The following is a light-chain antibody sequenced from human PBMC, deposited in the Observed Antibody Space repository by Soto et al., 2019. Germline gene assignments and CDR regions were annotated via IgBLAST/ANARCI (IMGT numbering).Light chain of an antibody. V-gene: IGKV1-39*01. J-gene: IGKJ1*01. CDR1: QSISSS. CDR3: QQSFSAPWT. Sequence: DIQMTQSPSSLSASVGDRVTITCRASQSISSSLNWYQQKPGKVPKLLIYAASSLQGGVPSRFSGSGSGTDFTLTISSLQPEDFATYYCQQSFSAPWTFGQGTKVEIK. CDR2: AAS.